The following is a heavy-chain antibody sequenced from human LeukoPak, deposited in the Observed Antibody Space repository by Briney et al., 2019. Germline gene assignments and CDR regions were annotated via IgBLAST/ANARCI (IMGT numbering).Heavy chain of an antibody. V-gene: IGHV3-20*04. J-gene: IGHJ3*02. Sequence: SGGSLRLSCAASGFTFDDYGMSWVRQAPGKGLEWVSGINWNGGSTGYADSVKGRFTISRDNAKNSLYLQMNSLRAEDTALYYCAKGVRITMVRGAFDIWGQGTMVTVSS. CDR1: GFTFDDYG. CDR2: INWNGGST. D-gene: IGHD3-10*01. CDR3: AKGVRITMVRGAFDI.